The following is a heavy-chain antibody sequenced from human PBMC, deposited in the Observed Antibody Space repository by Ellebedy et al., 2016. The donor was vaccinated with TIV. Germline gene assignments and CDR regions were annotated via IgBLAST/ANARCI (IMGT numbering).Heavy chain of an antibody. D-gene: IGHD4-17*01. CDR2: FNPILGTA. Sequence: AASVKVSCKAFGGTFSNYAVTWVRQAPGQGLEWMGRFNPILGTANYAQKFQGRVTMTADKSTSTDYMELTSLRYEDTAVYYCAADYGDYIIEDWGQGTLITVSS. V-gene: IGHV1-69*04. CDR3: AADYGDYIIED. CDR1: GGTFSNYA. J-gene: IGHJ4*02.